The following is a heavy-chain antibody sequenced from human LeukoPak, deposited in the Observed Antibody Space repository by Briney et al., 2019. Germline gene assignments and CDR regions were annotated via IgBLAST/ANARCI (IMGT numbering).Heavy chain of an antibody. V-gene: IGHV3-53*01. CDR1: GFTVSSNY. CDR3: ARAQCITMIVVGLDI. Sequence: GGSLRLSCAASGFTVSSNYMSWVRQAPGKGLEWVSVIYSGGSTYYADSVKGRFTISRDNSKNTLYLQMSSLRAEDTAVYYCARAQCITMIVVGLDIWGQATMVTVSS. J-gene: IGHJ3*02. D-gene: IGHD3-22*01. CDR2: IYSGGST.